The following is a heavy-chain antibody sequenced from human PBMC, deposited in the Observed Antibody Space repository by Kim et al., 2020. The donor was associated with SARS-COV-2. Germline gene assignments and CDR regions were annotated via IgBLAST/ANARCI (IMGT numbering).Heavy chain of an antibody. J-gene: IGHJ6*02. CDR3: ASKKGYYGSGSYCCGMDV. CDR2: IYSGGST. Sequence: GGSLRLSCAASGFTVSSNYMIWVRQAPGKGLEWVSVIYSGGSTYYADSVKGRFTISRDNSKNTLYLQMNSLRAEDTAVYYCASKKGYYGSGSYCCGMDVWGQGTTVTVS. V-gene: IGHV3-66*01. CDR1: GFTVSSNY. D-gene: IGHD3-10*01.